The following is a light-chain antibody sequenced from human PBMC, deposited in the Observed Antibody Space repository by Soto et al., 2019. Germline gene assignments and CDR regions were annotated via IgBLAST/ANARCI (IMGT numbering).Light chain of an antibody. CDR2: TTS. Sequence: EIVLAQSPATLSLSPGERGTLSCRASQSVGSCLGWYQQKPGQPPRLLIYTTSTRAPGIPARFSASGSGTDFTLTISSLEPEDFAVYYCHLCGNWPRTFGQGTRVEIK. V-gene: IGKV3-11*01. CDR1: QSVGSC. J-gene: IGKJ1*01. CDR3: HLCGNWPRT.